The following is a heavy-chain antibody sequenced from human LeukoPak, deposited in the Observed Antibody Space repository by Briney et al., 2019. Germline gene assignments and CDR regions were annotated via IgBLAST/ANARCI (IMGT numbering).Heavy chain of an antibody. CDR1: GGSISSSSYY. D-gene: IGHD6-13*01. V-gene: IGHV4-61*05. CDR3: ARGRGSSWYYFDS. Sequence: SETLSLTCTVSGGSISSSSYYWGWIRQPPGKGLEWIGYIYYSGSTNYNPSLKSRVTISVDTSKNQFSLNLSSVTAADTAVYYCARGRGSSWYYFDSWGQGTLVTVSS. J-gene: IGHJ4*02. CDR2: IYYSGST.